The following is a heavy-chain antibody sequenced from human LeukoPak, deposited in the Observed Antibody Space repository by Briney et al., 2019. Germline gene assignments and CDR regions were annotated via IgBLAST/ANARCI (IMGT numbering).Heavy chain of an antibody. V-gene: IGHV3-23*01. D-gene: IGHD6-13*01. CDR1: GFTFSSYA. CDR3: AKGTIAAAGTDCDY. J-gene: IGHJ4*02. CDR2: ISGRDGYT. Sequence: GGSLRLSCAASGFTFSSYAMSWVRQAPGKGLEWVSAISGRDGYTYYADSVKGRFTISRDNSKDTLFLHMSSLRAEDTAVYYCAKGTIAAAGTDCDYWGQGTQVTVSS.